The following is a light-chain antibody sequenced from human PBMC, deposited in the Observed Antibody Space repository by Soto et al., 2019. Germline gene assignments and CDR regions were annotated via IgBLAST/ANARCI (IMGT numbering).Light chain of an antibody. CDR2: YAS. V-gene: IGKV3-11*01. Sequence: EIVLTQSPATLSLSPGERATLSCRASQSVSPYLAWYQQKSRQAPMILIYYASNRTTGIPARFSGSGSGTDFTLTISNLDPADFAVYYCQPRPHWLFGQGTQLEIK. J-gene: IGKJ5*01. CDR1: QSVSPY. CDR3: QPRPHWL.